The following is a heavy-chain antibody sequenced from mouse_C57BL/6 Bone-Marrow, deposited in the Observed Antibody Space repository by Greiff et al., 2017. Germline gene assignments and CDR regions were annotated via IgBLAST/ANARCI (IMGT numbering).Heavy chain of an antibody. CDR1: GYTFTSYW. V-gene: IGHV1-64*01. CDR3: ARRLGRFDY. CDR2: IHPNSGST. J-gene: IGHJ2*01. Sequence: QVQLQQPGAELVKPGASVKLSCKASGYTFTSYWMHWVKQRPGQGLEWIGMIHPNSGSTNYNEKFKSKATLTVNKSSSTAYMQLSSLTSEDAAVYYCARRLGRFDYWGQGTTLTVSS. D-gene: IGHD4-1*01.